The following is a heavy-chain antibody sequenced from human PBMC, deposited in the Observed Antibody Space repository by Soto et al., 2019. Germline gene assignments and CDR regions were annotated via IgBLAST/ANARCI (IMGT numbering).Heavy chain of an antibody. CDR3: AKAGCNTVTTARFDY. CDR1: GFTFSSYA. Sequence: GGSLRLSCAASGFTFSSYAMSWVRQAPGKGLEWVSAISGSGGSTYYADSVKGRFTISRDNSKNTLYLQMNSLRAEDSAVYYCAKAGCNTVTTARFDYWGQGTLVTVSS. J-gene: IGHJ4*02. D-gene: IGHD4-17*01. CDR2: ISGSGGST. V-gene: IGHV3-23*01.